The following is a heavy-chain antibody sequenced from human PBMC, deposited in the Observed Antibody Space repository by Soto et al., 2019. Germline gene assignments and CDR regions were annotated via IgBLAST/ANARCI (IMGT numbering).Heavy chain of an antibody. V-gene: IGHV1-18*01. CDR3: ARGQTPRYCSGGSCQDYYYYMDV. D-gene: IGHD2-15*01. J-gene: IGHJ6*03. Sequence: ASVKVSCKASGYTFTSYGISWVRQAPGQGLEWMGWISAYNGNTNYAQKLQGRVTMTTDTSTSTAYMELRSLRSDDTAVYYCARGQTPRYCSGGSCQDYYYYMDVWGKGTTVTVSS. CDR2: ISAYNGNT. CDR1: GYTFTSYG.